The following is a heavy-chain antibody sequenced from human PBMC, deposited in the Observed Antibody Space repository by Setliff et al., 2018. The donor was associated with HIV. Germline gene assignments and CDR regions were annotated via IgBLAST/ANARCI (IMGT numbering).Heavy chain of an antibody. CDR2: IYTSGST. Sequence: SETLSLTCTVSGGSISSGSYYWSWIRQPAGKGLEWIGYIYTSGSTNYNPSLKSRVTISVDTSKNQFSLKLSSVTAADTAVYYCARAVLGYYDFWSGYSSGYMDVWGKGTTVTVSS. CDR1: GGSISSGSYY. V-gene: IGHV4-61*09. J-gene: IGHJ6*03. D-gene: IGHD3-3*01. CDR3: ARAVLGYYDFWSGYSSGYMDV.